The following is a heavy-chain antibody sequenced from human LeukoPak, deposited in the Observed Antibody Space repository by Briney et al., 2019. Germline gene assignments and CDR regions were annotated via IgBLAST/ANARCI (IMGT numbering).Heavy chain of an antibody. CDR2: INSDGSST. Sequence: GGSLRLSCAASGFTFSRYAMNWVRQAPGKGLVWVSRINSDGSSTSYADSVKGRFTISRDNAKNTLYLQMNSLRAEDTAVYYCARGERRAIYYFDYWGQGTLVTVSS. J-gene: IGHJ4*02. V-gene: IGHV3-74*01. CDR1: GFTFSRYA. CDR3: ARGERRAIYYFDY.